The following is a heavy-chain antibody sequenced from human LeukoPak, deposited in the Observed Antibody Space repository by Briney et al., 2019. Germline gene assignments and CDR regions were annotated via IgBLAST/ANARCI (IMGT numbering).Heavy chain of an antibody. CDR2: IIPIFGTA. D-gene: IGHD6-19*01. V-gene: IGHV1-69*13. Sequence: SVKVSCKASGGTFSSYAISWVRRAPGQGLEWMGGIIPIFGTANYAQKFQGRVTITADESTSTACMELSSLRSEDTAVYYCARDIGAVALRHAFDIWGQGTMVTVSS. CDR1: GGTFSSYA. CDR3: ARDIGAVALRHAFDI. J-gene: IGHJ3*02.